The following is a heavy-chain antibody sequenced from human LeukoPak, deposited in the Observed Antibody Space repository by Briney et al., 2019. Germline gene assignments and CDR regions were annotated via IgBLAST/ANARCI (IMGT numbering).Heavy chain of an antibody. CDR1: GGSISSSSYY. D-gene: IGHD3-22*01. J-gene: IGHJ4*02. V-gene: IGHV4-39*07. Sequence: SETLSLTCTVSGGSISSSSYYWGWIRQPPGKGLEWIGSIYYSGSTYYNPSYKSRVTISVDTSKNQFSLKLSSVTAADTAVYYCARDQYYYDSSGYYRFDYWGQGTLVTVSS. CDR3: ARDQYYYDSSGYYRFDY. CDR2: IYYSGST.